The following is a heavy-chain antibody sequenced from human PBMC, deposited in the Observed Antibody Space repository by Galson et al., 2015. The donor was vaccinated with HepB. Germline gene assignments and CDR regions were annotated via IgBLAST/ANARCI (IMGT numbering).Heavy chain of an antibody. V-gene: IGHV3-30*18. J-gene: IGHJ6*04. D-gene: IGHD2-21*01. CDR3: VKDGDWEDV. CDR1: GFTFSNYG. Sequence: SLRLSCAASGFTFSNYGMHWVRQAPGKGLEWVAFILYDGSKKYYADSVKGRFTISRDISKNTLYLQMNSLRAEDTAVYYCVKDGDWEDVWGKGTTVTVSS. CDR2: ILYDGSKK.